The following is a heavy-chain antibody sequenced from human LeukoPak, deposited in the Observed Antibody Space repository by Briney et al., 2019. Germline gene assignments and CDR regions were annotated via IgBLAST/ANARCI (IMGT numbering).Heavy chain of an antibody. J-gene: IGHJ4*02. V-gene: IGHV3-23*01. CDR3: TRGTYSSGWYYFDY. D-gene: IGHD6-19*01. Sequence: PGGSLRLSCAASGFTFSSYAMSWVRQAPGKGLEWVSAISGSGGSTYYADSVKGRFTISRDNSKNTLYLQMNSLRAEDTAVYYCTRGTYSSGWYYFDYWGQGTLVTVSS. CDR1: GFTFSSYA. CDR2: ISGSGGST.